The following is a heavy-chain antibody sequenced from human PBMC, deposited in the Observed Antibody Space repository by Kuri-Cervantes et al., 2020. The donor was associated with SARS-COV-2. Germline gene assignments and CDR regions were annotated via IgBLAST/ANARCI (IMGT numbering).Heavy chain of an antibody. CDR2: INPSGGST. V-gene: IGHV1-46*01. J-gene: IGHJ5*02. CDR1: GYTFTSYY. CDR3: ARHFGPIAVAGNPRWFDP. D-gene: IGHD6-19*01. Sequence: ASVKVSCKASGYTFTSYYMHWVRQAPGQGLEWMGIINPSGGSTSYAQKFQGRVTMTRDTSTSTVYMELSSLRSEDTAVYYCARHFGPIAVAGNPRWFDPWGQGTLVTVSS.